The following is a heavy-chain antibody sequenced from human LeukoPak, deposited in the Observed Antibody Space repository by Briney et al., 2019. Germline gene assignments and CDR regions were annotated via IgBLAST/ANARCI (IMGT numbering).Heavy chain of an antibody. CDR1: GFTFSSYG. J-gene: IGHJ6*02. Sequence: SGGSLRLSCAASGFTFSSYGMHWVRQAPGKGLEWVAVISYDGSNKYYADSVKGRFTISRDNSKNTLYLQMNSLRAEDTAVYYCAKGVVRYYYYGTDVWGQGTTVTVSS. CDR2: ISYDGSNK. D-gene: IGHD2-15*01. V-gene: IGHV3-30*18. CDR3: AKGVVRYYYYGTDV.